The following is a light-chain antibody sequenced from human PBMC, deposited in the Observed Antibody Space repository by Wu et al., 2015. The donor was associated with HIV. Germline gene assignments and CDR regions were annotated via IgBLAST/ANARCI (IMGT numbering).Light chain of an antibody. CDR1: QSVSSSY. J-gene: IGKJ3*01. Sequence: EIVSTQSPGTLSLSPGERATLSCRASQSVSSSYLAWYQQKSGQAPRLLIYGASSRATGIPDRFSGSGSGTDFTLTISRLEPEDFAVYYCQQYGSSPYSTFGPGTKVDIK. CDR3: QQYGSSPYST. V-gene: IGKV3-20*01. CDR2: GAS.